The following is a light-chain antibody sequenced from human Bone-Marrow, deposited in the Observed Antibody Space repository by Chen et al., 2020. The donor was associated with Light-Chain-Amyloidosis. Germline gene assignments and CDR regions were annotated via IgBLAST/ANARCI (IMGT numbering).Light chain of an antibody. J-gene: IGKJ4*01. CDR2: GAS. Sequence: EIVLPQAPGTLSLSPGERATLSCRASQSVSSSYLAWYQQKPGQAPRLLIYGASIRATGSPDRFSGSGCGTDFTVTISRLEPEDFAVYYCQQYGGSSTFGGGTKVEIK. V-gene: IGKV3-20*01. CDR3: QQYGGSST. CDR1: QSVSSSY.